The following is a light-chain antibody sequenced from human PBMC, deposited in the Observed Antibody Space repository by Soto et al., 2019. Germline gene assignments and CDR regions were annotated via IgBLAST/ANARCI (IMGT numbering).Light chain of an antibody. CDR1: QSVGGN. J-gene: IGKJ1*01. V-gene: IGKV3-15*01. CDR3: QQDVSSPWA. CDR2: GAS. Sequence: MTLSLATLSLPTGEAATLSCRASQSVGGNLAWYQQKPGQAPRLLIYGASTRATGLPARFSGSGSGTEFTLTISRLEPEDFAVYYCQQDVSSPWAFGQGTKVDI.